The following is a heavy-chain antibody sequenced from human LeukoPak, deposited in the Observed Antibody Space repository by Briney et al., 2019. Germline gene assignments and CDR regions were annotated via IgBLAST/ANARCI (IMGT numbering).Heavy chain of an antibody. CDR1: GDSISTSNSY. CDR3: ARGLYSGYAHDAFDI. D-gene: IGHD5-12*01. Sequence: SETLSLTCTVSGDSISTSNSYWGWIRQPPGKGLEWIGEINPSGSTNYNPSLKSRVTISVDTSKNHLSLRLTSVTAADTAVYYCARGLYSGYAHDAFDIWGQGTMVTVSS. J-gene: IGHJ3*02. CDR2: INPSGST. V-gene: IGHV4-39*02.